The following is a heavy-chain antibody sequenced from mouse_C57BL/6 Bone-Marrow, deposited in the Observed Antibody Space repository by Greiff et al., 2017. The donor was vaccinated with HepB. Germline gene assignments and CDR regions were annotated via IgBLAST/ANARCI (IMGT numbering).Heavy chain of an antibody. Sequence: EVKLMESGPGLVKPSQSLSLTCSVTGYSITSGYYWNWIRQFPGNKLEWMGYISYDGSNNYNPSLKNRISITRDTSKNQFFLKLNSVTTEDTATYYCAREGNYDYDDLFFDYWGQGTTLTVSS. D-gene: IGHD2-4*01. V-gene: IGHV3-6*01. CDR1: GYSITSGYY. J-gene: IGHJ2*01. CDR3: AREGNYDYDDLFFDY. CDR2: ISYDGSN.